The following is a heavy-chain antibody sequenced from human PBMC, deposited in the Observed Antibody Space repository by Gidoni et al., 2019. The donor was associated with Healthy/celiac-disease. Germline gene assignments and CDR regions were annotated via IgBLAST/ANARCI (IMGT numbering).Heavy chain of an antibody. D-gene: IGHD3-22*01. J-gene: IGHJ4*02. CDR2: INPSGGST. V-gene: IGHV1-46*01. CDR1: GSPFTSYY. Sequence: QVQRVQSGAEVKKPGAAVKVSCKASGSPFTSYYMHWVRQAPGQGLEWRGRINPSGGSTSYAQPFQGRVTMTRDTSTSTVYMELSSLRSEDPAVYYCARGTDSPQFDYWGQGTLVTVSS. CDR3: ARGTDSPQFDY.